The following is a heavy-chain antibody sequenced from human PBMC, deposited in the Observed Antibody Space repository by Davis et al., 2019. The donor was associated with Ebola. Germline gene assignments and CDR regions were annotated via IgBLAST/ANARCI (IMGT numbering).Heavy chain of an antibody. Sequence: GESLKISCAASGFTFSGSAMHWVRQASGKGLEWVGRIRSKANSYATAYAASVKGRFTISRDDSKNTAYLQMNSLKTEDTAVYYCTSTDTRNRGDYWGQGTTVTVSS. V-gene: IGHV3-73*01. CDR1: GFTFSGSA. J-gene: IGHJ4*03. CDR3: TSTDTRNRGDY. CDR2: IRSKANSYAT. D-gene: IGHD1-14*01.